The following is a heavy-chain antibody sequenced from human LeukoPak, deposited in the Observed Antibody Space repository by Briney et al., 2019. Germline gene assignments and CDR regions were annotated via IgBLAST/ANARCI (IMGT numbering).Heavy chain of an antibody. V-gene: IGHV3-21*01. J-gene: IGHJ4*02. Sequence: PGESLRLSCAAAEFTFNTYTMIWVRQAPGKGLEWVSSIHTSCYIYYADSVTGRFTISPDPATNSLFLQMNSLRADDTAVYYCASREPAGHWGQGTLVTVSS. CDR3: ASREPAGH. D-gene: IGHD1-14*01. CDR1: EFTFNTYT. CDR2: IHTSCYI.